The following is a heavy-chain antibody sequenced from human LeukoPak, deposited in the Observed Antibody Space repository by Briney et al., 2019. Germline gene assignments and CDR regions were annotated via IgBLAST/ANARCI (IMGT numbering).Heavy chain of an antibody. V-gene: IGHV3-23*01. CDR1: GFTFSSYA. D-gene: IGHD4-23*01. J-gene: IGHJ4*02. CDR3: ARRXVGXFDY. Sequence: GGSLRLSCAASGFTFSSYAMSWVRQAPGKGLAWVSAISGSGGSTYYADSLKGRFTISRDNSKSTLYLQMKRLRAEDTAVYYCARRXVGXFDYWGQGTLVXVSS. CDR2: ISGSGGST.